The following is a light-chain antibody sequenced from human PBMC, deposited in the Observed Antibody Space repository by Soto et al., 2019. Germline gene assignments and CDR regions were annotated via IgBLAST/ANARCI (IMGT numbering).Light chain of an antibody. CDR1: SSDVGSYNL. Sequence: QSVLTQPASVSGSPGQSITISCTGTSSDVGSYNLVSWYQQHPGKAPKLMIYEVSKRPSGVPNRFSGSKSGNTASLTISGLQAEDEADYYCCSYAGSSTFVVFGGGTKLTVL. CDR3: CSYAGSSTFVV. CDR2: EVS. J-gene: IGLJ2*01. V-gene: IGLV2-23*02.